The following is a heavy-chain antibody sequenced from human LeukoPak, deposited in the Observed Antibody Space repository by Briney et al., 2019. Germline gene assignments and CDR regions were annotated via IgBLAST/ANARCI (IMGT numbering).Heavy chain of an antibody. J-gene: IGHJ4*02. CDR1: GGTFSSYA. V-gene: IGHV1-69*01. CDR2: IIPIFGTA. CDR3: ARDRRGDGYAGY. D-gene: IGHD5-12*01. Sequence: SVKVSCKASGGTFSSYAISWVRQAPGQGIEWMGGIIPIFGTANYAQKFQGRVTITADESTSTAYMELSSLRSEDTAVYYCARDRRGDGYAGYWGQGTLVTVSS.